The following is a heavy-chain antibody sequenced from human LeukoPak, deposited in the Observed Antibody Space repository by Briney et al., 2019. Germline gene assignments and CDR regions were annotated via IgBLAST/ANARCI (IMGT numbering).Heavy chain of an antibody. CDR2: ISVYNGNT. CDR1: GYTFTSYG. CDR3: ARVISFSGSAVSGGAY. J-gene: IGHJ4*02. V-gene: IGHV1-18*01. D-gene: IGHD6-19*01. Sequence: ASVKVSCKASGYTFTSYGIIWVRQAPGQGLEWLGWISVYNGNTIYAQKLQGRVTMTTDTSTSTAYMDLRSLRSDDTAVYYCARVISFSGSAVSGGAYWGQETLVTVSS.